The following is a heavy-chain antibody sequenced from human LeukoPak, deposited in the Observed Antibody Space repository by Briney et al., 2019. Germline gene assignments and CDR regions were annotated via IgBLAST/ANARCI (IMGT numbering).Heavy chain of an antibody. CDR2: INPSGGST. Sequence: ASVKVSCKASGYTFTSYYMHWVRQAPGQGLEWMGIINPSGGSTSYAQKFQGRVTMTRDTSTSTVYMELRSLRSEDTAVYYCVRDHEYYYGSGSYYPGGCDYWGQGTLVTVSS. CDR3: VRDHEYYYGSGSYYPGGCDY. D-gene: IGHD3-10*01. V-gene: IGHV1-46*01. CDR1: GYTFTSYY. J-gene: IGHJ4*02.